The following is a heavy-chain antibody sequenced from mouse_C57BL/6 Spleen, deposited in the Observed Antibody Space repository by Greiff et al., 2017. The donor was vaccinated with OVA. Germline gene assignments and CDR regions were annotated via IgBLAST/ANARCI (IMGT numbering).Heavy chain of an antibody. CDR2: IDPETGGT. CDR1: GYTFTDYE. Sequence: VKLMESGAELVRPGASVTLSCKASGYTFTDYEMHWVKQTPVHGLEWIGAIDPETGGTAYNQKFKGKAILTADKSSSTAYMELRSLTSEDSAVYYCTRKGKNDGYPFDYWGQGTTLTVSS. CDR3: TRKGKNDGYPFDY. D-gene: IGHD2-3*01. J-gene: IGHJ2*01. V-gene: IGHV1-15*01.